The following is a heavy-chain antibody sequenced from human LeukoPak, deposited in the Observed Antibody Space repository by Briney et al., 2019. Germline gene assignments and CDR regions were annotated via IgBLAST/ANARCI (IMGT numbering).Heavy chain of an antibody. CDR2: IRDDGSKE. J-gene: IGHJ4*02. Sequence: GGSLRLSCAASGFTFSSYGMHWVRQAPGKGLEWVAFIRDDGSKEYYADSVKGRFTISRDSSKNTLYLEMNNLRAEDTALYYCARNWGSDYWGQGTLVTVSS. V-gene: IGHV3-30*02. CDR3: ARNWGSDY. D-gene: IGHD7-27*01. CDR1: GFTFSSYG.